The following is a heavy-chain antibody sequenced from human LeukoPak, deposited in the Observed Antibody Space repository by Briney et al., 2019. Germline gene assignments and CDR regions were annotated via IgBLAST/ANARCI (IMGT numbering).Heavy chain of an antibody. D-gene: IGHD1-26*01. CDR3: ARAGQRSGSSHFDY. CDR1: GYTFTSYG. CDR2: ISAYNGNT. J-gene: IGHJ4*02. Sequence: ASVKVSCKASGYTFTSYGISWVRQAPGQGLEWMGWISAYNGNTNYAQKLQGRVTITRNTSISTAYMELRSLRSDDTAVYYCARAGQRSGSSHFDYWGQGTLVTVSS. V-gene: IGHV1-18*01.